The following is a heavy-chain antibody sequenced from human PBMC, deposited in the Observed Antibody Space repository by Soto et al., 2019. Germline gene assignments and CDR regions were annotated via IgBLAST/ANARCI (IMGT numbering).Heavy chain of an antibody. CDR1: GFTFSSYA. Sequence: GSLRLSCAASGFTFSSYAMSWVRQAPGKGLEWVSAISGSGGSTYYADSVKGRFTISRDNSKNTLYLQMNSLRAEDTAVYYCAKIGGVLRFLEWLSERNWFDPWGQGTLVTVSS. D-gene: IGHD3-3*01. J-gene: IGHJ5*02. V-gene: IGHV3-23*01. CDR3: AKIGGVLRFLEWLSERNWFDP. CDR2: ISGSGGST.